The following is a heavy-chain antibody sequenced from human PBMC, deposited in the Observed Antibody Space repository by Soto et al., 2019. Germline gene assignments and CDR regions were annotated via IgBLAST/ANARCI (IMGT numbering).Heavy chain of an antibody. V-gene: IGHV3-23*01. CDR1: GVTFSSYA. J-gene: IGHJ4*02. CDR3: AKGLRYFDWPIDY. D-gene: IGHD3-9*01. CDR2: ISGSGGST. Sequence: GGSLRLSCAASGVTFSSYAMKWVRQAPGKGLEWVSGISGSGGSTYYADSVKGRFTISRDNSKNTLYLQMNSLRAEDTAVYYCAKGLRYFDWPIDYWGQGTLVTVSS.